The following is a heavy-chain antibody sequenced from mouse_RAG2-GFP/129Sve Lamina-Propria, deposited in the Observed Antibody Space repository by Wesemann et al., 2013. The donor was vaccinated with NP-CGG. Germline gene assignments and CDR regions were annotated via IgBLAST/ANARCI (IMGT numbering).Heavy chain of an antibody. CDR1: GFTFSSYT. V-gene: IGHV5-4*03. CDR3: ARVDSSGYGY. CDR2: ISDGGSYT. Sequence: EVKLLQSGGGLVQPGGSLKLSCAASGFTFSSYTMSWVRQTPEKRLEWVATISDGGSYTYYPDNVKGRFTISRDNAKNNLYLQMSHLKSEDTAMYYCARVDSSGYGYWGQGTTLTVSS. J-gene: IGHJ2*01. D-gene: IGHD3-2*02.